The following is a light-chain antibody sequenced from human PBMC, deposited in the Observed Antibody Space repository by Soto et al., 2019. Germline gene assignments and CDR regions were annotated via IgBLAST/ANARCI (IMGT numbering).Light chain of an antibody. CDR3: CSYAGSSTYV. J-gene: IGLJ1*01. CDR2: EVS. Sequence: QSSLTPPAPVSGAPGQPITNSCPGTSSVVGSYNLVSWYQQHPGKAPKLMIYEVSKRPSGVSNRFSGSKSGNTASLTISGLQAEDEADYYCCSYAGSSTYVFGTGTKVTVL. V-gene: IGLV2-23*02. CDR1: SSVVGSYNL.